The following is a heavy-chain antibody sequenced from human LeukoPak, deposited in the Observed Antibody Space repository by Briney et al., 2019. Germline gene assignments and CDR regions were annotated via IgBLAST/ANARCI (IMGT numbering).Heavy chain of an antibody. CDR3: AIVIECYFDY. D-gene: IGHD2-21*01. V-gene: IGHV1-69*05. CDR1: GGAFSSYA. Sequence: SVKVSCKASGGAFSSYAISWVRQAPGQGLEWMGGIIPIFGTANYAQKFQGRVTITTDESTSTAYMELSSLRSEDTAVYYCAIVIECYFDYWGQGTLVTVSS. CDR2: IIPIFGTA. J-gene: IGHJ4*02.